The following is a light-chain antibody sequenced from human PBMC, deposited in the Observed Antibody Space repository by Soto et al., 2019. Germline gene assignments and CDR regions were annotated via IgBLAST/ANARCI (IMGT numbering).Light chain of an antibody. CDR2: DAS. V-gene: IGKV1-5*01. Sequence: EIQMTQSPSTLSPSFVDRFTITCLASRSISDWLAWYQQKPGKAPKLLIFDASSLKSGVPSRFSGSGSGTEFTLTISGLQPDDVATYYCLQYSSHSWTFGQGTKVDIK. CDR3: LQYSSHSWT. J-gene: IGKJ1*01. CDR1: RSISDW.